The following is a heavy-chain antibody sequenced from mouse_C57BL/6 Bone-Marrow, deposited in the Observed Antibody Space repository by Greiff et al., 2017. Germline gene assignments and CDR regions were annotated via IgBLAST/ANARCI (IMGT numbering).Heavy chain of an antibody. CDR1: GYTFTSYW. Sequence: QVQLQQPGAELVRPGASVKMSCKASGYTFTSYWITWVKQRPGQGLEWIGDIYPGSGSTNYNEKFKSKATLTVDTSSSTAYMQLSSLTAEDSAVYYCARPYYSNYWYFDVWGTGTKVTVSS. CDR2: IYPGSGST. D-gene: IGHD2-5*01. J-gene: IGHJ1*03. V-gene: IGHV1-55*01. CDR3: ARPYYSNYWYFDV.